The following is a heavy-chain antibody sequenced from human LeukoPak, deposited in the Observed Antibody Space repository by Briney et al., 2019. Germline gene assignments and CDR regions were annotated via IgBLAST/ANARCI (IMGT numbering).Heavy chain of an antibody. D-gene: IGHD2-15*01. CDR2: INTDGSST. CDR3: ARLKGYCSGASCYSYYFDY. V-gene: IGHV3-74*01. CDR1: GFTFSSYW. Sequence: GGSLRLSCAASGFTFSSYWMHWVRQAPGKGLVWVSRINTDGSSTRYADSVEGRFTISRDNAKNTLYLQMNSMRAEDTALYYCARLKGYCSGASCYSYYFDYWGQGTLVTVSS. J-gene: IGHJ4*02.